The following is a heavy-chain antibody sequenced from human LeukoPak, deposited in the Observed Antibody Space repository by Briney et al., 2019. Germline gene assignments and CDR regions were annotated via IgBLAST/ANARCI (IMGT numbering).Heavy chain of an antibody. CDR2: IYYSGST. J-gene: IGHJ6*02. CDR1: GGSISSSSYY. D-gene: IGHD3-10*01. Sequence: SETLSLTCTVSGGSISSSSYYWGWIRQPPGKGLEWIGYIYYSGSTNYNPSLKSRVTISVDTSKNQFSLKLSSVTAADTAVYYCARVRSHTDDYYYYGMDVWGQGTTVTVSS. CDR3: ARVRSHTDDYYYYGMDV. V-gene: IGHV4-61*05.